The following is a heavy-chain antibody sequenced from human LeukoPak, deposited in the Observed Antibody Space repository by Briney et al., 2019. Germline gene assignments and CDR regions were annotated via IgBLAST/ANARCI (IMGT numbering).Heavy chain of an antibody. D-gene: IGHD2-15*01. V-gene: IGHV3-21*01. J-gene: IGHJ3*02. CDR3: ARGYCRGGSCYSGDAFDI. Sequence: PGGSLRLSCAASGFTFSSYSMNWVRQAPGKGLEWVSSISSSSSYIYYADSLKGRFTISRDNAKNSLYLQMNSLRAEDTAVYYCARGYCRGGSCYSGDAFDIWGQGTMVTVSS. CDR1: GFTFSSYS. CDR2: ISSSSSYI.